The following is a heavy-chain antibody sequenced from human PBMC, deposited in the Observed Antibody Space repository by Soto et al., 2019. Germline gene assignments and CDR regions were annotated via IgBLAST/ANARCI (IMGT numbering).Heavy chain of an antibody. J-gene: IGHJ4*02. V-gene: IGHV1-8*01. D-gene: IGHD6-19*01. CDR3: ARDGGSGLYRAGSDY. Sequence: ASVKVSCKASGYTFTSYYINWVRQAPGQGLEWVGWINPTSEYTAHAQKFQGRVTLTREISRATAYMELNSLRAEDSAVYFCARDGGSGLYRAGSDYWGQGTQVTVSS. CDR1: GYTFTSYY. CDR2: INPTSEYT.